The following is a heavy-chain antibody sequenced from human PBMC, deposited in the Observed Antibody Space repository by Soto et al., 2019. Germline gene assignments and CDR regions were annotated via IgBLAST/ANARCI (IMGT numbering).Heavy chain of an antibody. CDR2: IKQDGREK. V-gene: IGHV3-7*01. Sequence: GGPLRLSCAARQFTFTSYGRWWVRPAQGKERKRVADIKQDGREKYYAGSAKGRFIISRDNAKTSLYLQMNSLRAEDTAVYYCARDMGVFWSGYPEGRCDYWGQGTPVTVS. CDR1: QFTFTSYG. D-gene: IGHD3-3*01. J-gene: IGHJ4*02. CDR3: ARDMGVFWSGYPEGRCDY.